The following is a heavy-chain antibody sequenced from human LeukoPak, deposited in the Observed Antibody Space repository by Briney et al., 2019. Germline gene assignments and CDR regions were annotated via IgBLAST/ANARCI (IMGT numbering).Heavy chain of an antibody. J-gene: IGHJ3*02. D-gene: IGHD5-18*01. CDR3: ARPGRIQLWRDAFHI. V-gene: IGHV4-34*01. CDR2: SNDSGGT. CDR1: GGTFSGYY. Sequence: SETLSLTCAVYGGTFSGYYWSWIRQPPGKRLEWVGESNDSGGTNYNPSLKSRVSIFVDTSKNQFSLKLISVTAADTAVYFCARPGRIQLWRDAFHIWGQGTMVTVSS.